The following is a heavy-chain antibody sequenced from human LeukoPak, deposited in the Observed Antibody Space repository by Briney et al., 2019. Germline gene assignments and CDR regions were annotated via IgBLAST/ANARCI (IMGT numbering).Heavy chain of an antibody. J-gene: IGHJ4*02. D-gene: IGHD3-16*01. V-gene: IGHV1-18*01. CDR1: GYTFTGYY. CDR3: ARASPSYDYVWGSSKELDY. Sequence: ASVKVSCKASGYTFTGYYMHWVRHAPGQGLEWMGWISAYNGKTNSAQKLPGTVTMTTDTSTSTAYMELRSLRSDDTAVYYCARASPSYDYVWGSSKELDYWGQGTLVTVSS. CDR2: ISAYNGKT.